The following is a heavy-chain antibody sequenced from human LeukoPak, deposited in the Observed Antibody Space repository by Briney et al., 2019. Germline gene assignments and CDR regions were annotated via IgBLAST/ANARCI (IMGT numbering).Heavy chain of an antibody. D-gene: IGHD6-6*01. CDR2: ISDTSSTI. V-gene: IGHV3-11*04. Sequence: VGSLRLSCAASGFTFSDYYMTWIRQAPGKGLEWISYISDTSSTIYYADSLKGRFTISRDNAKNSLYLQMNSLRTEDTAVYYCARASIGSSSIYYFDYWGQGTLVTVSS. CDR3: ARASIGSSSIYYFDY. CDR1: GFTFSDYY. J-gene: IGHJ4*02.